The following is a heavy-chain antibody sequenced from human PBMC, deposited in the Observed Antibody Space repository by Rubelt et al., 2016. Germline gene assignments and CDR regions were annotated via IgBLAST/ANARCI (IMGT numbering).Heavy chain of an antibody. J-gene: IGHJ4*02. CDR1: GGSISSSSYY. V-gene: IGHV4-39*07. Sequence: QLQLQESGPGLVKPSETLSLTCTVSGGSISSSSYYWGWIRQPPGKGLEWIGSIYYRGSTYYNPSVKSRCTISVDTSKNQFALKLSSVTAADTAVYYCARGGVQIWGQGTLVTVSS. CDR3: ARGGVQI. CDR2: IYYRGST. D-gene: IGHD1-1*01.